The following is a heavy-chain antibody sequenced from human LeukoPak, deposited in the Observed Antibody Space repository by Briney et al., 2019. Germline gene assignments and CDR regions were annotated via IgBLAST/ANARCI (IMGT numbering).Heavy chain of an antibody. D-gene: IGHD6-13*01. CDR1: GYSFTRYW. CDR2: IYVGDSDT. Sequence: GESLKISCKASGYSFTRYWIGWVRQMPGKGLEWMGNIYVGDSDTRYSPSFQGQVTISADKSISTAYLQWSSLKAADTAIYYCASHDGYSTSLASFDIWGQGTMVTVSS. CDR3: ASHDGYSTSLASFDI. V-gene: IGHV5-51*01. J-gene: IGHJ3*02.